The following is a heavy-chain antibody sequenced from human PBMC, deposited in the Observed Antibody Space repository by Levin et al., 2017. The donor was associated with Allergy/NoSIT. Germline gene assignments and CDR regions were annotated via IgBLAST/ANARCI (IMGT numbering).Heavy chain of an antibody. CDR1: GGSFSGYY. Sequence: SETLSLTCAVYGGSFSGYYWSWIRQPPGKGLEWIGEINHSGSTNYNPSLKSRVTISVDTSKNQFSLKLSSVTAADTAVYYCARGGYSGYDWGNWFDPWGQGTLVTVSS. CDR2: INHSGST. D-gene: IGHD5-12*01. CDR3: ARGGYSGYDWGNWFDP. J-gene: IGHJ5*02. V-gene: IGHV4-34*01.